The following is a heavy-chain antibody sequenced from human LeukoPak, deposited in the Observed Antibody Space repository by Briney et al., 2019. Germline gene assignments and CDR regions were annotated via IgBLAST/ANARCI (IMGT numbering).Heavy chain of an antibody. CDR1: DGSISSSNW. D-gene: IGHD1-26*01. CDR2: IYHSGST. V-gene: IGHV4-4*02. J-gene: IGHJ3*02. CDR3: ARSGEGDAFDI. Sequence: SETLSLTCAVSDGSISSSNWWSWARQPPGKGLEWIGEIYHSGSTNYNPSLKSRVTISVDKSKNQFSLKLSSVTAADTAVYYCARSGEGDAFDIWGQGTMVTVSS.